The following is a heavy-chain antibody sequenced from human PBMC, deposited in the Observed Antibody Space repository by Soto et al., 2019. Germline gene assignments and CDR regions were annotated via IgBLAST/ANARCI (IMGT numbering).Heavy chain of an antibody. Sequence: PGGSLRLSCAASGFTFSSYAMSWVRQAPGKGLEWVSAISGSGGSTYYADSVKGRFTISRDNSKNTLYLQMNSLRAEDTAVYYCAKDGVNYDYIWGSYRPPGYWGQGTLVTVSS. CDR1: GFTFSSYA. CDR2: ISGSGGST. V-gene: IGHV3-23*01. J-gene: IGHJ4*02. CDR3: AKDGVNYDYIWGSYRPPGY. D-gene: IGHD3-16*02.